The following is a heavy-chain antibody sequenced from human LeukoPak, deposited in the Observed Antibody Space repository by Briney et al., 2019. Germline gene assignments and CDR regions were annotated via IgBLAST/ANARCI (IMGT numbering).Heavy chain of an antibody. CDR3: AKDPMVRGATYDY. Sequence: GGSLRLSCAASGFTFSSYAMTWVRQAPGKGLEWVSAIGDSGRNTYYADSVRGRFTISRDNSRNTLYLQMNSLKVEDTAIYYCAKDPMVRGATYDYWGQGALVTVSS. CDR1: GFTFSSYA. D-gene: IGHD3-10*01. CDR2: IGDSGRNT. J-gene: IGHJ4*02. V-gene: IGHV3-23*01.